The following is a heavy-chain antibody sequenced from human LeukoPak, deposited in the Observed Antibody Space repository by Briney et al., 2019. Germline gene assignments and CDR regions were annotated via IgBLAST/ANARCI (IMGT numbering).Heavy chain of an antibody. D-gene: IGHD1-26*01. J-gene: IGHJ4*02. V-gene: IGHV3-7*01. Sequence: GGSLRLSCAASGFTFSSYWMSWVRQAPGKGLEWVANIKQDGSEKYYVDSVKGRFTISRDNAKNSLYLQMNSLRAEDTAVYYCARGRYSGSSTFDYWGQGTLVTVSS. CDR1: GFTFSSYW. CDR2: IKQDGSEK. CDR3: ARGRYSGSSTFDY.